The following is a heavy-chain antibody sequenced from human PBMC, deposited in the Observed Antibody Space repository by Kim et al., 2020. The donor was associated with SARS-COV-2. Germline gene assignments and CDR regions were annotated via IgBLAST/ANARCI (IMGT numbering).Heavy chain of an antibody. V-gene: IGHV1-18*04. CDR1: GYTFTSYG. Sequence: ASVKVSCKASGYTFTSYGISWVRQAPGQGLEWMGWISAYNGNTNYAQKLQGRVTMTTDTSTSTAYMELRSLRSDDTAVYYCARVRSSGYDSSTTVVTRTVYYYGMDVWGQGTTVTVSS. J-gene: IGHJ6*02. D-gene: IGHD5-12*01. CDR3: ARVRSSGYDSSTTVVTRTVYYYGMDV. CDR2: ISAYNGNT.